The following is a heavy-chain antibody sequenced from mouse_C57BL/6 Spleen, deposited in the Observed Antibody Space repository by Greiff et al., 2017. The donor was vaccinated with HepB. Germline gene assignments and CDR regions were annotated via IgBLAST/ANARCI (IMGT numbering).Heavy chain of an antibody. CDR3: ARQTVVATNWYFDV. J-gene: IGHJ1*03. CDR2: ISNGGGST. V-gene: IGHV5-12*01. CDR1: GFTFSDYY. Sequence: EVKLMESGGGLVQPGGSLKLSCAASGFTFSDYYMYWVRQTPEKRLEWVAYISNGGGSTYYPDTVKGRFTISRDNAKNTLYLQMSRLKSEDTAMYYCARQTVVATNWYFDVWGTGTTVTVSS. D-gene: IGHD1-1*01.